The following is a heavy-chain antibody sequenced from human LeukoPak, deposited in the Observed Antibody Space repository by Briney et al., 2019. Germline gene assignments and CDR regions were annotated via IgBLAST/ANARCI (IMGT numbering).Heavy chain of an antibody. CDR2: IYYSGST. CDR1: GGSISSSSYY. CDR3: ARHRCRWRYGSGTIWFDP. J-gene: IGHJ5*02. D-gene: IGHD3-10*01. Sequence: SETLSLTCTVSGGSISSSSYYWGWIRQPPGKGLEWIGSIYYSGSTYYNPSLKSRVTISVDTSKNQFSLKLSSVTAADTAVYYCARHRCRWRYGSGTIWFDPWGQGTLVTVSS. V-gene: IGHV4-39*01.